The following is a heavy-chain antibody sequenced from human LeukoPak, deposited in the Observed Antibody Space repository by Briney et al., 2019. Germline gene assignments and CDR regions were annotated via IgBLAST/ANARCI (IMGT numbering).Heavy chain of an antibody. V-gene: IGHV3-7*05. CDR3: ARGFSLSY. CDR2: IKEDGSEK. J-gene: IGHJ4*02. D-gene: IGHD2/OR15-2a*01. CDR1: GCTFSSCC. Sequence: GGTLRLSCAVSGCTFSSCCMSWVRQAPGKGLEWVANIKEDGSEKNYVDSVKGRFTVSRDNAKNSLYLQMNRRTAEDTAVYYCARGFSLSYWGQGTLVTVSS.